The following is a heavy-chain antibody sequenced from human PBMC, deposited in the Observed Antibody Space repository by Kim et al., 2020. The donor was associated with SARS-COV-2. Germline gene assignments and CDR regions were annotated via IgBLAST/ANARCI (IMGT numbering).Heavy chain of an antibody. V-gene: IGHV1-69*13. CDR2: IIPIFGTA. CDR3: ARDRPWYIVVVTAIDQHYYGMDV. D-gene: IGHD2-21*02. Sequence: SVKVSCKASGGTFSSYAISWVRQAPGQGLEWMGGIIPIFGTANYAQKFQGRVTITADESTSTAYMELSSLRSEDTAVYYCARDRPWYIVVVTAIDQHYYGMDVWGQGTTVTVSS. CDR1: GGTFSSYA. J-gene: IGHJ6*02.